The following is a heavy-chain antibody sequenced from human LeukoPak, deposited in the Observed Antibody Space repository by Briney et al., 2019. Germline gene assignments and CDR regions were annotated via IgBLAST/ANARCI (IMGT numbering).Heavy chain of an antibody. Sequence: GGSLRLSCAASGFTFSSYAMSWVRQAPGKGLEWVSAISGSAGSTNYADSVKGRFTISRDNSKNTLYLQINSLRAGDTAVYYCAKASDTPMVTMGVFGYWGQGTLVTVSS. CDR1: GFTFSSYA. D-gene: IGHD5-18*01. J-gene: IGHJ4*02. CDR3: AKASDTPMVTMGVFGY. CDR2: ISGSAGST. V-gene: IGHV3-23*01.